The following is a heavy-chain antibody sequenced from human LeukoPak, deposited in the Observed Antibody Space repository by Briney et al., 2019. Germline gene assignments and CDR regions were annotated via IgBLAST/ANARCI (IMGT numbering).Heavy chain of an antibody. Sequence: GGSLTLSCAASGFTVSSNYMSWVRQAPGKGLEWVSVIYSGGSTYYEDSVKSRVTISRDNSKNTLYLQMNTLRAEDTAVYYCARDGGIATGYGMVVWGQGTTVTVSS. J-gene: IGHJ6*02. CDR2: IYSGGST. D-gene: IGHD1-14*01. CDR3: ARDGGIATGYGMVV. CDR1: GFTVSSNY. V-gene: IGHV3-53*01.